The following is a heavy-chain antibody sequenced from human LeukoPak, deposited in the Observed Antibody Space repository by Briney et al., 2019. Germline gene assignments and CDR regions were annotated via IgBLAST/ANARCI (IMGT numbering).Heavy chain of an antibody. J-gene: IGHJ4*02. Sequence: ASVKVSCKASGYTFTSYDINWVRQATGQGLEWMGWMNPYSGNTGYAQRFQGRVTMTTDTSTSTAYMELSSLRSDDTAVYYCARDEIAVAGIDYWGQGTLVTVSS. V-gene: IGHV1-8*02. D-gene: IGHD6-19*01. CDR1: GYTFTSYD. CDR2: MNPYSGNT. CDR3: ARDEIAVAGIDY.